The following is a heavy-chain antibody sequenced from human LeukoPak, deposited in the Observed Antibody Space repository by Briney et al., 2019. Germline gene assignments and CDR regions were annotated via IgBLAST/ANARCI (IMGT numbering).Heavy chain of an antibody. V-gene: IGHV1-24*01. CDR1: GYIFTELS. J-gene: IGHJ4*02. Sequence: ASVKVSCKVSGYIFTELSMHWVRQAPGKGLGWVGGFYPEDGEMIYAQKLQGRVTMTEDTSTDTAYMDLSSLRSEDTALYYCARVPREVGAYWGQGTLVAVSS. CDR2: FYPEDGEM. D-gene: IGHD1-26*01. CDR3: ARVPREVGAY.